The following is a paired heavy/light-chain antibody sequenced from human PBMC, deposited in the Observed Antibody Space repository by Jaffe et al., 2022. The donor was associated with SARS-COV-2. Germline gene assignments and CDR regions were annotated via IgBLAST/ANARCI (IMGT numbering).Light chain of an antibody. J-gene: IGLJ3*02. CDR2: DVI. CDR3: CSYAGSYTWV. V-gene: IGLV2-11*01. CDR1: SSDVGGYNY. Sequence: QSALTQPRSVSGSPGQSVTISCTGTSSDVGGYNYVSWYQQNPGKAPKLMIYDVIKRPSGVPDRFSGSKSGNTASLTISGLQAEDEADYYCCSYAGSYTWVFGGGTKLTVL.
Heavy chain of an antibody. V-gene: IGHV3-48*01. D-gene: IGHD2-2*01. CDR1: GFTFSTYS. J-gene: IGHJ4*02. Sequence: EVQLVESGGGLAQPGGSLRLSCAASGFTFSTYSMTWVRQAPGKGLEWISYLSGGSTTIYYADSVKGRFTISRDNDRNSLYLQMNSLRAEDTAVYYCARVPLRSCDSSSCYVFDYWGQGTLVTVSS. CDR2: LSGGSTTI. CDR3: ARVPLRSCDSSSCYVFDY.